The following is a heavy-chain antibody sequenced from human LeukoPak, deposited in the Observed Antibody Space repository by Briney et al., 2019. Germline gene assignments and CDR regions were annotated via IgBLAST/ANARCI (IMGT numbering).Heavy chain of an antibody. V-gene: IGHV3-23*01. D-gene: IGHD3-9*01. J-gene: IGHJ4*02. CDR1: GFTFSTNP. CDR3: ARVEGYYNILTGGDY. Sequence: VGSLRLSCAASGFTFSTNPMSWVRQAPGKGLEWVSAISPDNTYYADSVKCRLTISRDNSKKTLYLQMYSLRTEDTAVFYCARVEGYYNILTGGDYWGKGTLVTVSS. CDR2: ISPDNT.